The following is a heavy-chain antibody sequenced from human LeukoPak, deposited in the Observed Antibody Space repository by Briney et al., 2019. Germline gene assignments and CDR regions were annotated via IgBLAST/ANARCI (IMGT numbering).Heavy chain of an antibody. Sequence: ASVKVSCKASGYTFTGCYLHWVRQAPGQGPEWMGKINTNSGVTDYAQKFQGRVTMTRDTSISTAYMELSSLTSDDTAVYYCARDTGFPFFDYWGQGTLVTVSS. CDR2: INTNSGVT. J-gene: IGHJ4*02. V-gene: IGHV1-2*02. CDR3: ARDTGFPFFDY. CDR1: GYTFTGCY.